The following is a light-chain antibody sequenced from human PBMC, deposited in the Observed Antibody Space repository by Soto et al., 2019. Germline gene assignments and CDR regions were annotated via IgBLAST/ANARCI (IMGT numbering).Light chain of an antibody. J-gene: IGKJ1*01. CDR2: KAS. V-gene: IGKV1-5*03. Sequence: DIQMTQSPSTLSASMGDRVTITCRASQSISDWLAWYQQKPGKAPKLLIYKASSLESGVPSRFSGSGSGTDFTLTISSLQPADFATYYCQQYNAYSWTFGQGTKVEIK. CDR1: QSISDW. CDR3: QQYNAYSWT.